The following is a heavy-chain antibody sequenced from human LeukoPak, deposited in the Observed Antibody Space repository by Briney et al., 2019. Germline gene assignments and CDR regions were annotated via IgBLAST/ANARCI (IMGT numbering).Heavy chain of an antibody. CDR3: ALDIVATIGQYKWFDP. CDR2: IIPIFGTA. V-gene: IGHV1-69*05. J-gene: IGHJ5*02. Sequence: ASVKVSCKASGGTFSSYAISWVRQAPGQGLEWMGRIIPIFGTANYAQKFQGRVTITTDESTSTAYMELSSLRSEDTAVYYCALDIVATIGQYKWFDPWGQGTLVTVSS. CDR1: GGTFSSYA. D-gene: IGHD5-12*01.